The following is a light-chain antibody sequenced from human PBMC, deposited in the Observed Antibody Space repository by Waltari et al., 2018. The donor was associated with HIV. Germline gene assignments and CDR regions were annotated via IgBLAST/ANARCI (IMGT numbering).Light chain of an antibody. CDR3: LQHNSYPWT. V-gene: IGKV1-17*01. J-gene: IGKJ1*01. Sequence: DIQMTQSPSSLSASVGDRVTITCRASQDIRKDLGWYQQKPGMAPKRLIFDASTLQSGVPSRFSGSGSGTQFTLTISSLQPEDFATYYCLQHNSYPWTFGQGTKVEIK. CDR2: DAS. CDR1: QDIRKD.